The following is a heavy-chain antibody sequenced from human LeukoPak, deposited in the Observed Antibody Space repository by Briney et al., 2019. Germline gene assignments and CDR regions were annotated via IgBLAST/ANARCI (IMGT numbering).Heavy chain of an antibody. Sequence: PGGSLRLSCAASGFTFSTYAMGWVRQAPGKGLEWVSAISGHGSNTYYADSVKGRFTVSRDNSKNTLYLQMNSLRVEDTAVYYCVKGMASGWGYCYYYGMDVWGQGTTVTVSS. CDR2: ISGHGSNT. V-gene: IGHV3-23*01. J-gene: IGHJ6*02. CDR3: VKGMASGWGYCYYYGMDV. D-gene: IGHD6-19*01. CDR1: GFTFSTYA.